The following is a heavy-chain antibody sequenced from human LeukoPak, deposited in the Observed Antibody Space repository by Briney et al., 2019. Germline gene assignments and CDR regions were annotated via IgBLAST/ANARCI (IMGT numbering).Heavy chain of an antibody. V-gene: IGHV1-24*01. D-gene: IGHD3-3*01. CDR1: GYTLTELS. CDR3: ATDITIFDTGTSDYYYYGMDV. CDR2: FDPEAGET. Sequence: GASVKVSCKVSGYTLTELSMHWVRQAPGKGLEWMGGFDPEAGETIYAQKFQGRVTMTEDTSTDTAYMELSSLRSEDTAVYYCATDITIFDTGTSDYYYYGMDVWGQGTTVTVSS. J-gene: IGHJ6*02.